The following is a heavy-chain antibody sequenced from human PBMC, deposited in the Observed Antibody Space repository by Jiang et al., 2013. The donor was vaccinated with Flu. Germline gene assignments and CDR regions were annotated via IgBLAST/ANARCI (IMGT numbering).Heavy chain of an antibody. CDR3: ARGLAGGSSDGPYFYGLDV. V-gene: IGHV1-2*02. CDR1: GYSFSDSDYY. D-gene: IGHD5-18*01. CDR2: INPDSGRT. Sequence: SGAEVKKPGASVKVSCEASGYSFSDSDYYLHWVRQAPGQGLEWMGWINPDSGRTDSPQGFQGRVTMTRDTAITTIYLELSSLRFGDTAIYFCARGLAGGSSDGPYFYGLDVWGQGTPVTV. J-gene: IGHJ6*02.